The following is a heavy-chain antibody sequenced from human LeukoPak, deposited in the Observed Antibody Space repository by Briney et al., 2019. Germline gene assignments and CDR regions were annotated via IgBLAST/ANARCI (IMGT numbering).Heavy chain of an antibody. V-gene: IGHV3-21*01. CDR3: ARAPTTTVTTYFDY. CDR1: GFTFSSYS. J-gene: IGHJ4*02. CDR2: ISSSSSYI. Sequence: GGSLRLSCAASGFTFSSYSMNWVRQAPGKGLECVSSISSSSSYIYYADSVKGRFTISRDNAKNSLYLQMNSLRAEDTAVYYCARAPTTTVTTYFDYWGQGTLVTVSS. D-gene: IGHD4-17*01.